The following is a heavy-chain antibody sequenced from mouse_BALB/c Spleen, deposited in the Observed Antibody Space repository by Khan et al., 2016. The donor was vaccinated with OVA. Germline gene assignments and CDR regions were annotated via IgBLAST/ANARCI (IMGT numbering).Heavy chain of an antibody. V-gene: IGHV2-2*02. Sequence: VELVESGPGLVQPSQSLSITCTVSGFSLTTYGVHWVRQSPRKGLEWLGVIWSGGSTDYNAPFISRLSISKDSSKSQVFFKMNSQQVNDTAIYYCARNYDYDEVLAYWSQGTLVTVSA. CDR2: IWSGGST. CDR3: ARNYDYDEVLAY. CDR1: GFSLTTYG. D-gene: IGHD2-4*01. J-gene: IGHJ3*01.